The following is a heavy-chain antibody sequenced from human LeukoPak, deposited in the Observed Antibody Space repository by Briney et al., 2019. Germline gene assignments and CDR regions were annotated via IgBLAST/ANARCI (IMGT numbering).Heavy chain of an antibody. V-gene: IGHV4-61*01. CDR1: GGSVSSGSYY. CDR3: ARDPYGSGSYAPSYYYYGMDV. D-gene: IGHD3-10*01. Sequence: SETLSLTCTVSGGSVSSGSYYWSWIRQPPGKGLEWIGYIYYSGSTNYNPSLKSRVTISVDTSKNQFSLKLSSVTAADTAVYYCARDPYGSGSYAPSYYYYGMDVWGQGTTVTVSS. J-gene: IGHJ6*02. CDR2: IYYSGST.